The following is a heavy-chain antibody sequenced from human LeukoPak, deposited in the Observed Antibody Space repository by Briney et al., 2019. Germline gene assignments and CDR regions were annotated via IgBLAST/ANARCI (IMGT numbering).Heavy chain of an antibody. D-gene: IGHD2-2*01. Sequence: SETLSLTCTVSGDSISSSSYYWGWIRQPPGKGLEWIGSIYYSGSTYYNPSLKSRVTISVDTSKNQFSLKLSSVTAADTAVYYCARDLSVVVPAAMEGPPTFDYWGQGTLVTVSS. CDR3: ARDLSVVVPAAMEGPPTFDY. CDR2: IYYSGST. J-gene: IGHJ4*02. V-gene: IGHV4-39*07. CDR1: GDSISSSSYY.